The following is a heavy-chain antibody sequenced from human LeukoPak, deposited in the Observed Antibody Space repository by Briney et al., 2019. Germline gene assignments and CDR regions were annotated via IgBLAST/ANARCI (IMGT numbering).Heavy chain of an antibody. CDR1: GYSFTSYW. Sequence: GESLKISCKGSGYSFTSYWIGWVRRMPGKGLEWMGIIYPGDSDTRYSPSFQGQVTISADKSISTANLQWSSLKASDTAMYYCARQSSIAARPADYWGQGTLVTVSS. CDR2: IYPGDSDT. J-gene: IGHJ4*02. V-gene: IGHV5-51*01. CDR3: ARQSSIAARPADY. D-gene: IGHD6-6*01.